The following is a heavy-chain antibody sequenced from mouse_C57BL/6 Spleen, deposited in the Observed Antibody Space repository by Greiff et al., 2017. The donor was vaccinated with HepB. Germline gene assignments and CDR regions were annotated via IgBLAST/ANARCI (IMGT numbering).Heavy chain of an antibody. CDR1: GFTFSSYG. J-gene: IGHJ1*03. D-gene: IGHD2-4*01. CDR2: ISSGGSYT. Sequence: EVQLQESGGDLVKPGGSLKLSCAASGFTFSSYGMSWVRQTPDKRLEWVATISSGGSYTYYPDSVKGRFTISRDNAKNTLYLQMSSLKSEDTAMYYWARQIPTMITKGYFDVWGTGTTVTVSS. V-gene: IGHV5-6*01. CDR3: ARQIPTMITKGYFDV.